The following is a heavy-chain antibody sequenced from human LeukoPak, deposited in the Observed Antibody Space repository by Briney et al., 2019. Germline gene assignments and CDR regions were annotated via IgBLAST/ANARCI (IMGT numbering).Heavy chain of an antibody. J-gene: IGHJ4*02. CDR3: ARGLNRYYFDY. CDR2: IYYGGST. V-gene: IGHV4-59*01. Sequence: ASETLSLTCTVSGGSISSYYWSWIRQPPGKGLEWIGYIYYGGSTNYNPSLKSRVTISVDTSKNQFSLKLSSVTAADTAVYYCARGLNRYYFDYWGQGTLVTVSS. CDR1: GGSISSYY. D-gene: IGHD3-16*01.